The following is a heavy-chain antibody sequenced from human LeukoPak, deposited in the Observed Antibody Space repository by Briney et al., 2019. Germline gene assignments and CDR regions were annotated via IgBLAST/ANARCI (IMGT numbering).Heavy chain of an antibody. CDR3: ARGQEDGYNFNY. V-gene: IGHV4-30-4*08. Sequence: SQTLSLTCTVSGGSISSGDYYWSWIRQRPGKGLEWIGEINHSGSTNYNPSLKSRVTISVDTSKNQFSLKLSSVTAADTAVYYCARGQEDGYNFNYWGQGTLVTVSS. D-gene: IGHD5-24*01. CDR2: INHSGST. J-gene: IGHJ4*02. CDR1: GGSISSGDYY.